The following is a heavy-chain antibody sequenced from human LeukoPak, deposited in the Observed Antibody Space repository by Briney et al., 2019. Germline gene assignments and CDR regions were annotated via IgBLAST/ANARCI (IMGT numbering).Heavy chain of an antibody. CDR2: IRYDGSNK. Sequence: GGSLRLSCAASGFTFSSYGMHWVRQAPGKGLEWVAFIRYDGSNKYYADSVKGRFTISRDNSKNMLYLQMNSLRAEDTAEYYCAKEQRDWNYGVFDYWGQGTQVTVSS. CDR1: GFTFSSYG. J-gene: IGHJ4*02. CDR3: AKEQRDWNYGVFDY. D-gene: IGHD1-7*01. V-gene: IGHV3-30*02.